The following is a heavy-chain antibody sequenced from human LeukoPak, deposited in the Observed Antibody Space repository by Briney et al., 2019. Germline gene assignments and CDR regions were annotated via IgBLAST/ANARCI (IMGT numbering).Heavy chain of an antibody. Sequence: GGSLRLSCAASGFTFSSYSMNWVRQTPGKELEWVSSISSSSSYIYYADSVKGRFTISRDNAKNSLYLQMNSLRAEDTAVYYCARDVGYDILTGYYGFDYWGQGTLVTVSS. D-gene: IGHD3-9*01. CDR2: ISSSSSYI. J-gene: IGHJ4*02. CDR1: GFTFSSYS. CDR3: ARDVGYDILTGYYGFDY. V-gene: IGHV3-21*04.